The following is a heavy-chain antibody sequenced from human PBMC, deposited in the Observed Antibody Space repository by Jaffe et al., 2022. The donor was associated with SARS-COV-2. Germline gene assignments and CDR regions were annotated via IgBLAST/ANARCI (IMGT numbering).Heavy chain of an antibody. CDR2: INAGTGST. CDR1: GYTFTTYP. Sequence: QVQLVQSGAEVKEPGASVKVSCKTSGYTFTTYPLHWVRQAPGQSLEWVGWINAGTGSTKYSQKLQDRVTITRDTSASTAYMEVSSLTSEDTAVYYCARDENIWGQGTMVTVSS. V-gene: IGHV1-3*01. J-gene: IGHJ3*02. CDR3: ARDENI.